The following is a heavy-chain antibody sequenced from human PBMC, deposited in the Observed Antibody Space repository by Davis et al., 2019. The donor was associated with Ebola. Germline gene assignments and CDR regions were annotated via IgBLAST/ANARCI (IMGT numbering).Heavy chain of an antibody. Sequence: SVKVSCKASGYTFTSYDINWVRQATGQGLEWMGGIIPIFGTANYAQKFQGRVTITADESTSTAYMELSSLRSEDTAVYYCARGEMDNRPRYFDYWGQGTLVTVSS. CDR1: GYTFTSYD. CDR3: ARGEMDNRPRYFDY. D-gene: IGHD1-14*01. J-gene: IGHJ4*02. V-gene: IGHV1-69*13. CDR2: IIPIFGTA.